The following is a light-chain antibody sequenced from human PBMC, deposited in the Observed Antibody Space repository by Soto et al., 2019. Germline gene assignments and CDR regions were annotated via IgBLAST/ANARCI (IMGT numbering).Light chain of an antibody. J-gene: IGKJ1*01. V-gene: IGKV1-5*01. CDR3: QQSYSSPWT. Sequence: DMHMTQYPSTLSASVGDRVTITCRASQSISSWLAWYQQKAGKAPKLLIYDASTLESGVPSRFSGSGSGTEFTLTIRSLQPEDFATYFCQQSYSSPWTFGQGTKVDI. CDR2: DAS. CDR1: QSISSW.